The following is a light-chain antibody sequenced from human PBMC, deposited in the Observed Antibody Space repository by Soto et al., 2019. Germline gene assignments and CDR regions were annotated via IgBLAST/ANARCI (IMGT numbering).Light chain of an antibody. CDR3: QQSNAFWT. V-gene: IGKV1-5*01. CDR2: DVS. CDR1: QSISSW. J-gene: IGKJ1*01. Sequence: DIQMTQSPSTLSASVGDRVTITCRASQSISSWLAWYQQKPGKAPKLLIYDVSSLGSGVPSRFFGSGSGTEFTRTISSLQPDDFATYYCQQSNAFWTFGQGTKVEIK.